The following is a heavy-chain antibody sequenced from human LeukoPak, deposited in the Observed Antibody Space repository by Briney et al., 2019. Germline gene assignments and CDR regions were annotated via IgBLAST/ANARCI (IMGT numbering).Heavy chain of an antibody. CDR2: IKLDGSEQ. J-gene: IGHJ3*01. Sequence: GGSLRLSCAASGFTFSYHWMAWVRQAPGKGLEWVASIKLDGSEQYYLDSVKGRFPISRDNAKNLMNLQMNILRAEDTAIYYCARDGGIMNAFDVWGQGTAVTVSS. D-gene: IGHD1-26*01. CDR3: ARDGGIMNAFDV. V-gene: IGHV3-7*01. CDR1: GFTFSYHW.